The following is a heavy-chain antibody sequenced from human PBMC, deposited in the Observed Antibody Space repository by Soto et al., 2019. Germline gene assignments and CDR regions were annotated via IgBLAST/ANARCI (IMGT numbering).Heavy chain of an antibody. CDR1: GFTFRSYA. CDR2: ISSNEDST. V-gene: IGHV3-64D*08. J-gene: IGHJ4*02. CDR3: VKDMALLWFGESYDY. Sequence: GGSLRLSCSASGFTFRSYAMHWVRQAPGKGLEYVSAISSNEDSTYYADSVKGRFTISRDNSKNTLYLQMSSLRAEDTDEYYSVKDMALLWFGESYDYWGQGTLVTFSS. D-gene: IGHD3-10*01.